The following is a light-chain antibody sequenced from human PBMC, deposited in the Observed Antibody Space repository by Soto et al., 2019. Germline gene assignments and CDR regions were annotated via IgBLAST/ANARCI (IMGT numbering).Light chain of an antibody. CDR2: GAS. V-gene: IGKV3-15*01. CDR1: QSVSGN. CDR3: QQYSNWPPWT. Sequence: EIVMTQSPATLSVSPGERATLSCRASQSVSGNLAWYQQKPGQAPRLLIYGASTRATGIPARFSGSGSGTEFTLTISGLQSEDFAVYYCQQYSNWPPWTFGPGTKVDIK. J-gene: IGKJ1*01.